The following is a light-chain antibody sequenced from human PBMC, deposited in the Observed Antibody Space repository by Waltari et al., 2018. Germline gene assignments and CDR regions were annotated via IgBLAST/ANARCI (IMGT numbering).Light chain of an antibody. CDR3: QHYNSYSPWT. CDR1: QSIRCW. CDR2: KPS. J-gene: IGKJ1*01. Sequence: DIQMTQSPSTLSASVGDRVPIPCRARQSIRCWLAWYPEKTGKAPELLIYKPSILESGVPSRFSGSGSGTEFTLTITSLQPDDFATYFCQHYNSYSPWTFGQGTKVEIK. V-gene: IGKV1-5*03.